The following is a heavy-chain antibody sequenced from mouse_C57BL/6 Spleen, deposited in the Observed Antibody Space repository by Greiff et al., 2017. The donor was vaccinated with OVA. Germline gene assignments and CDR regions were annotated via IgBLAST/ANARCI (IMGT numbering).Heavy chain of an antibody. CDR1: GYTFTDYY. CDR2: INPNNGGT. J-gene: IGHJ3*01. CDR3: AREDDGGFAY. Sequence: VQLQQSGPELVKPGASVKISCKASGYTFTDYYMNWVKQSHGKSLEWIGDINPNNGGTSYNQKFKGKATLTVDKSSSTAYMELRSLTSEDSAVYYCAREDDGGFAYWGQGTLVTVSA. V-gene: IGHV1-26*01. D-gene: IGHD2-3*01.